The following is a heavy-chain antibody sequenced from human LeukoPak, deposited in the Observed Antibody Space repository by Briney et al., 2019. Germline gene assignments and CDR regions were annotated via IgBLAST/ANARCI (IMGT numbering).Heavy chain of an antibody. CDR2: IIPILGIA. D-gene: IGHD3-10*01. CDR3: ARDKVGRAVADY. V-gene: IGHV1-69*04. Sequence: SVTVSCKASGGTFSSYAISWVRQAPGQGLEWMGRIIPILGIANYAQKFQGTVTITPDKSTSTAYMELSSLRSEDTAVYYCARDKVGRAVADYWGQGTLVTVSS. CDR1: GGTFSSYA. J-gene: IGHJ4*02.